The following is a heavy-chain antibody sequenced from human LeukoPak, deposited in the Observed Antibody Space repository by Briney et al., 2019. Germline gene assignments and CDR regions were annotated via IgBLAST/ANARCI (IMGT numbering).Heavy chain of an antibody. D-gene: IGHD3-16*01. CDR1: GYSFTNFG. CDR3: ARDYTY. CDR2: ISPNSGNT. V-gene: IGHV1-18*01. Sequence: GSVTVSCKASGYSFTNFGINWVRQAPGQGLEWMGWISPNSGNTNYAQNLQGRVTMTTDTSTSTAYMELRSLTSDDTAFYYCARDYTYWGQGTLVTVSS. J-gene: IGHJ4*02.